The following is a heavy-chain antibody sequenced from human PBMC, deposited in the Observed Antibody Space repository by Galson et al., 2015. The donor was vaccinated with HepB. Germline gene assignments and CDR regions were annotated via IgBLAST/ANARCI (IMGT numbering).Heavy chain of an antibody. CDR2: INAGNGNT. D-gene: IGHD3-3*01. J-gene: IGHJ6*03. V-gene: IGHV1-3*01. Sequence: SCKASGYTFTSYAMHWVRQAPGQRLEWMGWINAGNGNTKYSQKFQGRVTITRDTSASTAYMELSSLRSEDTAVYYCARGAIFGYYYYYMDVWGKGTTVTVSS. CDR3: ARGAIFGYYYYYMDV. CDR1: GYTFTSYA.